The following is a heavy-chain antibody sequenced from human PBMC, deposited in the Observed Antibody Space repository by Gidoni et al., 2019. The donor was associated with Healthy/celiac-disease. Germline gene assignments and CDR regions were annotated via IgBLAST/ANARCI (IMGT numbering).Heavy chain of an antibody. CDR3: AKRGMAGPLDY. V-gene: IGHV3-9*01. Sequence: EVQLVESGGGLVQPGRSLRLSCAASGFTFDDYAMHWVRQAPGKGLEWVSGISWNSGSIGYADSVKGRFTISRDNAKNSLYLQMNSLRAEDTALYYCAKRGMAGPLDYWGQGTLVTVSS. CDR1: GFTFDDYA. CDR2: ISWNSGSI. J-gene: IGHJ4*02. D-gene: IGHD2-8*01.